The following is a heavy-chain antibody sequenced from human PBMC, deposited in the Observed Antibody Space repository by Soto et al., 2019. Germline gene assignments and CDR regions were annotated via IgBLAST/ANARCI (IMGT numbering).Heavy chain of an antibody. CDR1: GFTFSSYA. V-gene: IGHV3-30-3*01. CDR3: AREGLIAAFDY. D-gene: IGHD6-6*01. J-gene: IGHJ4*02. Sequence: QVQLVESGGGVVQPGRSLRLSCAASGFTFSSYAMHWVRQAPGEGLEWVAVISYDGTNKYYADSVKGRFTISRDNCKNTLYLQMNSLRAEDTAVYYCAREGLIAAFDYWGQGTLVTVSS. CDR2: ISYDGTNK.